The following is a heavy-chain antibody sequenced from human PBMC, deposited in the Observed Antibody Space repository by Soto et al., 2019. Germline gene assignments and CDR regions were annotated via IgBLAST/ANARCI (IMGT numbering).Heavy chain of an antibody. CDR2: INHRGST. CDR3: ARDGFCTSTTCRVGNWSDP. CDR1: GGSFSGYY. V-gene: IGHV4-34*01. D-gene: IGHD2-2*01. J-gene: IGHJ5*02. Sequence: SETLSLTCVVYGGSFSGYYWSWIRQSPGKGLEWIGGINHRGSTNYNPSLESRVTISVDTSKNQFSLKLPSVTAADTAMYYCARDGFCTSTTCRVGNWSDPWGQGPLVTIS.